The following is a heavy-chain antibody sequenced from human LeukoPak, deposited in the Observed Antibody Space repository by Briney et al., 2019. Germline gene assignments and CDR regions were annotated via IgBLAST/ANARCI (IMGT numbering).Heavy chain of an antibody. J-gene: IGHJ4*02. V-gene: IGHV4-4*07. Sequence: SETLSLTCTVSGGSISRYYWSWIRQPAGKGLEWIESVYTSGSTNYNPSLKSRVTISLDKSKNQFSLKLSSVTAADTAVYYCATLDYGGHYWGQGTLVTVSS. CDR2: VYTSGST. CDR3: ATLDYGGHY. D-gene: IGHD4-17*01. CDR1: GGSISRYY.